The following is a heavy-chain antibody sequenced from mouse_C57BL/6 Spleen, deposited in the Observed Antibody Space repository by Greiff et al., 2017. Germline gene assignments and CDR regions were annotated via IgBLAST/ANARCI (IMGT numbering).Heavy chain of an antibody. J-gene: IGHJ2*01. Sequence: VQLQQSGAELVKPGASVKISCKASGYAFSSYWMNWVKQRPGKGLEWIGQIYPGDGDTNDNGKFKGKATLTADKSSSTASMQLSSLTSEDSSVYFCASEWGFLFYFDYWGQGTTLTVSS. D-gene: IGHD3-1*01. CDR2: IYPGDGDT. V-gene: IGHV1-80*01. CDR3: ASEWGFLFYFDY. CDR1: GYAFSSYW.